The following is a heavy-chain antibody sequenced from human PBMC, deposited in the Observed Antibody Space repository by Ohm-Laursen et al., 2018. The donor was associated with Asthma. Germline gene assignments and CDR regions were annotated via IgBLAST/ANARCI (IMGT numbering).Heavy chain of an antibody. V-gene: IGHV3-30-3*01. CDR2: GGSYYDGGFK. Sequence: SLRLSCSASGFTFSNAWMSWVRQAPGKGLEWVAVGGSYYDGGFKYYADSVNGRFTVSRDDSKNTLYLQMNSLSPDDTAVYYCARDVMEWFLPAFDFWGQGALVTVSS. J-gene: IGHJ4*02. D-gene: IGHD3-3*01. CDR3: ARDVMEWFLPAFDF. CDR1: GFTFSNAW.